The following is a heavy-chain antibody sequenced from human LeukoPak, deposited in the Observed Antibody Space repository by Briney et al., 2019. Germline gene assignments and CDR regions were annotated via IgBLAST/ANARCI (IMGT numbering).Heavy chain of an antibody. Sequence: GGSLRLSCAASGFTFSDYWMDWLRQAPGKGLEWVASINPDGSQKHCVDSVKGRFTISRDNSKNTLYLQMNSLRAEDTAVYYCARDRNDYGDYYYYGMDVWGQGTTVTVSS. J-gene: IGHJ6*02. CDR2: INPDGSQK. D-gene: IGHD4-17*01. CDR1: GFTFSDYW. CDR3: ARDRNDYGDYYYYGMDV. V-gene: IGHV3-7*01.